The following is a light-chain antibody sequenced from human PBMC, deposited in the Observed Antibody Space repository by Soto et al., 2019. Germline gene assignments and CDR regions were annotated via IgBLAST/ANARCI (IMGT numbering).Light chain of an antibody. CDR3: LQDYNYPWT. CDR1: QGIRND. CDR2: AAS. J-gene: IGKJ1*01. V-gene: IGKV1-6*02. Sequence: AIQMTQSPSSLSASVGDRVTITCRASQGIRNDLGWYQQKAGKAPKFLIYAASSLQSGVPSRFSGSGSGTDFTLTISNLQPEDFATYYCLQDYNYPWTFGQGTKVEIK.